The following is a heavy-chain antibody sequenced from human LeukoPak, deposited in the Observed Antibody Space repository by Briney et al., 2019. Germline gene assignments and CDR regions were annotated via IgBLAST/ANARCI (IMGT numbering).Heavy chain of an antibody. CDR1: GLTVSSNY. Sequence: GGSLRLSCAAFGLTVSSNYMSWVRQAPGKGLEWGSAIFIGASTYYADSVKGRFTISRDNSRKTLYLQMNSLRAEDTAVYYCARDWGIYCSGGSCFSGNAFDIWGQGTMVTVSS. CDR2: IFIGAST. CDR3: ARDWGIYCSGGSCFSGNAFDI. J-gene: IGHJ3*02. D-gene: IGHD2-15*01. V-gene: IGHV3-53*01.